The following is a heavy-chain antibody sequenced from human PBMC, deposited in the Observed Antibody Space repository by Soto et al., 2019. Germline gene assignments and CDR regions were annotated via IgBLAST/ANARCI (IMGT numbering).Heavy chain of an antibody. Sequence: PGGSLRLSCAASGFTFSSYGMHWVRQAPGKGLEWVAVIWYDGSNKYYADSVKGRFTISRDNSKNTLYLQMNSLRAEDTAVYYCATGPVVPAAMLYYYYGMDVWGQGTTVTVSS. V-gene: IGHV3-33*01. J-gene: IGHJ6*02. CDR3: ATGPVVPAAMLYYYYGMDV. D-gene: IGHD2-2*01. CDR2: IWYDGSNK. CDR1: GFTFSSYG.